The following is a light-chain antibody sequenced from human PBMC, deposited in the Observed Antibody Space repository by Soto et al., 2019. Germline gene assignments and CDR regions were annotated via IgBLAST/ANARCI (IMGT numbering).Light chain of an antibody. J-gene: IGLJ3*02. CDR2: AVN. CDR3: CSYAGRYTWV. CDR1: SRDVGAYND. Sequence: QSVLTQPRSVSGSPGQSVTISCTGTSRDVGAYNDVSWYQQHPGTAPKLLIYAVNMRPSGVPDRFSGSKSGNTAPLTISGLQDEDEADYSCCSYAGRYTWVFGGGTKLTVL. V-gene: IGLV2-11*01.